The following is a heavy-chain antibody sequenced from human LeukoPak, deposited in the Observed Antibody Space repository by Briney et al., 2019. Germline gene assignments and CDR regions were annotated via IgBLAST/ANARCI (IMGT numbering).Heavy chain of an antibody. CDR1: GGSISSGGYY. CDR2: IYHSGST. J-gene: IGHJ4*02. D-gene: IGHD3-22*01. CDR3: ARVSRYDSSPVDY. Sequence: SQTLSLTCTVSGGSISSGGYYWSWIRQPPGKGLEWIGYIYHSGSTYYNPSLKSRVTISVDKSKNQFSLKLSSVTAADTAVYYCARVSRYDSSPVDYWGQGTLVTASS. V-gene: IGHV4-30-2*01.